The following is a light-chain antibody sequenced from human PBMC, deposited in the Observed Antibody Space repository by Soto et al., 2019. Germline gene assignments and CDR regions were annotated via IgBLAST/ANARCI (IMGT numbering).Light chain of an antibody. V-gene: IGKV3-20*01. CDR1: QSVSSSY. Sequence: EIVLTQSPGTLSLSPGERATLSCRASQSVSSSYFAWLQQKTGQAPRLLIHGASSRAIGIPDRFSGSGSGTDFTLTISRLEPEDFAVYYCQQYGSSRWTFGQGTKVEIK. CDR3: QQYGSSRWT. CDR2: GAS. J-gene: IGKJ1*01.